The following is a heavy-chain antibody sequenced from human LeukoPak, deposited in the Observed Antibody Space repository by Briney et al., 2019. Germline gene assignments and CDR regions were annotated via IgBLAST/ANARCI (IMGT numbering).Heavy chain of an antibody. Sequence: GGSLRLSCAASGFTFSSYAMHWVRRAPGKGLEWVAVISYDGSNKYYADSVKGRFTISRDNSKNTLYLQMNSLRAEDTAVYYCARDKAYGSGSFAPEFDYWGQGTLVTVSS. CDR3: ARDKAYGSGSFAPEFDY. D-gene: IGHD3-10*01. V-gene: IGHV3-30-3*01. CDR2: ISYDGSNK. J-gene: IGHJ4*02. CDR1: GFTFSSYA.